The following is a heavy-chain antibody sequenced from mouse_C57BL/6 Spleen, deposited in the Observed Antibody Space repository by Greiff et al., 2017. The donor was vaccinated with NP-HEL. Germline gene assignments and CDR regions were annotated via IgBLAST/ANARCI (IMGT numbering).Heavy chain of an antibody. D-gene: IGHD1-1*01. J-gene: IGHJ2*01. CDR1: GYAFSSSW. CDR3: ARGGYYGCDY. Sequence: QVQLQQSGPELVKPGASVKISCKASGYAFSSSWMNWVKQRPGKGLEWIGRIYPGDGDTNYNGKFKGKATLTADKSSSTAYMQLSSLTSEDSAVYFCARGGYYGCDYWGQGTTLTVSS. V-gene: IGHV1-82*01. CDR2: IYPGDGDT.